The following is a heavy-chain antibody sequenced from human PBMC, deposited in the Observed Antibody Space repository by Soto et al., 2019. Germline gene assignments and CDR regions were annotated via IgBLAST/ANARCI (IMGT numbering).Heavy chain of an antibody. CDR2: IYPGDSDT. D-gene: IGHD6-6*01. V-gene: IGHV5-51*01. Sequence: PGGSLKISCKGSGYSFTRYWIGWVRQMPGKGLEWMGIIYPGDSDTRYSPSFQGQVTISADKSISTAYLQWSSLKASDTAMYYCARQQYSRDYYYYYYMDVWGKGTTVTVSS. CDR1: GYSFTRYW. J-gene: IGHJ6*03. CDR3: ARQQYSRDYYYYYYMDV.